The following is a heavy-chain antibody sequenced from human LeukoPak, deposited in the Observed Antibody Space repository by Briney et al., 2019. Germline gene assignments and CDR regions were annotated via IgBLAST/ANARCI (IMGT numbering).Heavy chain of an antibody. CDR1: GGSFSGYY. J-gene: IGHJ6*02. D-gene: IGHD4-17*01. CDR2: INHSGST. CDR3: AKDFFWAVTTFPNYGMDV. Sequence: SETLSLTCAVYGGSFSGYYWSWIRQPPGKGLEWIGEINHSGSTNYNPSLKSRVTISVDTSKNQFSLKLSSVTAADTAVYYCAKDFFWAVTTFPNYGMDVWGQGTTVTVSS. V-gene: IGHV4-34*01.